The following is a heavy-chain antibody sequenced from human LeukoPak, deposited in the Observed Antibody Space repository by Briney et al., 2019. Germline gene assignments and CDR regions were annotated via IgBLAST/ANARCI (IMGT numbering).Heavy chain of an antibody. V-gene: IGHV3-7*01. D-gene: IGHD3-16*01. J-gene: IGHJ4*02. CDR3: ARGGFWGPFDY. CDR2: IKQDGSEK. CDR1: GFTFSSYA. Sequence: PGGSLRLPCAASGFTFSSYAMSWVRQAPGKGLEWVANIKQDGSEKYYVDSVKGRFTISRDNAKNSLYLQMNSLRAEDTAVYYCARGGFWGPFDYWGQGTLVTVSS.